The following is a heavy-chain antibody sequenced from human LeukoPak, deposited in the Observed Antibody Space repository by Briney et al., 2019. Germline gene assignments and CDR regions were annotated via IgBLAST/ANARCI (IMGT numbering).Heavy chain of an antibody. V-gene: IGHV4-38-2*02. J-gene: IGHJ4*02. Sequence: SETLSLTCSVSGYSISSGYYWGWIRQPPGKGLEWIGTIFHSGNTWYNPSLESRVTMSVDTSKNQFSLKVRSVTAADTAVYYCARDLSHQLGYFDNWGQGSLVIVSS. D-gene: IGHD6-13*01. CDR2: IFHSGNT. CDR1: GYSISSGYY. CDR3: ARDLSHQLGYFDN.